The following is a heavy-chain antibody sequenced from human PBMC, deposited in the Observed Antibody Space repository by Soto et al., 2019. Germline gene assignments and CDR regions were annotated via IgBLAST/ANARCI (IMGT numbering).Heavy chain of an antibody. CDR3: AKGAEMPTIPFDY. V-gene: IGHV3-23*01. D-gene: IGHD5-12*01. Sequence: GGSLRLSCAASAISFNTYGVTWVRQAPGKGLEWVSTVTVTGGSTYYADSVKGRFTISRDRSNYTVSLLLNSLRVEDTAIYFCAKGAEMPTIPFDYWGQGAQVTVSS. CDR1: AISFNTYG. J-gene: IGHJ4*02. CDR2: VTVTGGST.